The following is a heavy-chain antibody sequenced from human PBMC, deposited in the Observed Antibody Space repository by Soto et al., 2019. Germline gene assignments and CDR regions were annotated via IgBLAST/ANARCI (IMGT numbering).Heavy chain of an antibody. J-gene: IGHJ3*02. D-gene: IGHD2-2*01. CDR2: IDPSDSYT. CDR1: GYSFTSYW. V-gene: IGHV5-10-1*01. Sequence: PGESLKISCKGSGYSFTSYWISWVRQMPGKGLEWMGRIDPSDSYTNYSPSFQGHVTISADKSISTAYLQWSSLKASDTAMYYCARHPDIVVVPAAKSGAFDIWGQGTMVTVSS. CDR3: ARHPDIVVVPAAKSGAFDI.